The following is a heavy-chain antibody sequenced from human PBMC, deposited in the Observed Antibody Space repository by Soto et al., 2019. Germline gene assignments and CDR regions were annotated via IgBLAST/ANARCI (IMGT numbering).Heavy chain of an antibody. Sequence: QVQLQESGPGLVKPSQTLSLTCTVSGGSINSGDYYWTWIRQPPGKGLEWIGYIYYSGSTYYNPSLKCRVTISVDTSKNQFSLKLSSVTAADTAVYYCARGPHTDYFWGSLSTAFDYWGQGTLVTVSS. CDR1: GGSINSGDYY. CDR2: IYYSGST. CDR3: ARGPHTDYFWGSLSTAFDY. V-gene: IGHV4-30-4*01. D-gene: IGHD3-16*01. J-gene: IGHJ4*02.